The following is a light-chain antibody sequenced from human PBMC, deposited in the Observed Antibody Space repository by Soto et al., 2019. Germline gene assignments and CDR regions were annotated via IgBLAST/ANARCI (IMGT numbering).Light chain of an antibody. J-gene: IGKJ1*01. CDR2: DAS. V-gene: IGKV1-5*01. CDR3: QQYNSYPWT. CDR1: QSISSW. Sequence: DIQVTQSPSTLSASVGERVTIACRASQSISSWLAWYQVKPGKAPKLLIYDASSLERGVPSRFSGSGSGTEFTLTVSRLQPADFATYYCQQYNSYPWTFGQGTKVDIK.